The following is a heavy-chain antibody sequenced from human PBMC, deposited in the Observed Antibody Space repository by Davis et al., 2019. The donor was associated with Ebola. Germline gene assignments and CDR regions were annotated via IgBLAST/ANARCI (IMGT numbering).Heavy chain of an antibody. V-gene: IGHV1-2*04. CDR3: ARDRVCSGATCYAYFDF. CDR2: INPNSGDT. D-gene: IGHD2-15*01. CDR1: RYTFPGYY. Sequence: AASVKVSCKASRYTFPGYYIHWVRQAPGQGLEWMGWINPNSGDTKYSQKFQGWVTMTRDTPISTAYMELNRLTSDDTAVYYCARDRVCSGATCYAYFDFWGQGTLVTVSS. J-gene: IGHJ4*02.